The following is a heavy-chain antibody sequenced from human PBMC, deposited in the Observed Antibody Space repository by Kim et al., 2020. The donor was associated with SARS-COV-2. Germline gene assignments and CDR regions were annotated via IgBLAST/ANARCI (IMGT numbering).Heavy chain of an antibody. J-gene: IGHJ6*02. V-gene: IGHV3-23*01. D-gene: IGHD6-19*01. Sequence: GGSLRLSCAASGFTFSSYAMSWVRQAPGKGLEWVSAISGSGGSTYYADSVKGRFTISRDNSKNTLYLQMNSLRAEDTAVYYCAKVRIAVAGKELRENYGMDVWGQGTTVTVSS. CDR2: ISGSGGST. CDR1: GFTFSSYA. CDR3: AKVRIAVAGKELRENYGMDV.